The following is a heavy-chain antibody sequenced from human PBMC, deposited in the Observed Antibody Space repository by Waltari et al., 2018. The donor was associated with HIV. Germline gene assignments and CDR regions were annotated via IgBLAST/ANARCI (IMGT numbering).Heavy chain of an antibody. CDR3: VRVMSGDYRSSWFDP. Sequence: QVQLQESGPGLVKPSETLSLTCAVSGGSISSYNWWTWVRQAPGKGLEWIGEMYHGGGTNSNPSLRSRVTISVDKSKNQFSLRLTSVTAADTAVYYCVRVMSGDYRSSWFDPWGQGTLVTVSS. J-gene: IGHJ5*02. CDR2: MYHGGGT. CDR1: GGSISSYNW. D-gene: IGHD4-17*01. V-gene: IGHV4-4*02.